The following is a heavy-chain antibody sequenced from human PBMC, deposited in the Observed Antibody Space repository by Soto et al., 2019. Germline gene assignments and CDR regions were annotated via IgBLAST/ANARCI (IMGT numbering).Heavy chain of an antibody. V-gene: IGHV4-34*01. CDR2: INHSGST. J-gene: IGHJ6*02. Sequence: SETLSRTCAVYGGSFSGYYWSWIRQPPGKGLEWIGEINHSGSTNYNPSLKSRVTISVDTSKNQFSLKLSSVTAADTAVYYCARTRGRRFGELLYRANYYGMDVWGQGTTVTVSS. D-gene: IGHD3-10*01. CDR1: GGSFSGYY. CDR3: ARTRGRRFGELLYRANYYGMDV.